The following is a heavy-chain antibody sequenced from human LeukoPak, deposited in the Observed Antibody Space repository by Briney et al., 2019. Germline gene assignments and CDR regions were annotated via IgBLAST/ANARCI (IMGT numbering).Heavy chain of an antibody. D-gene: IGHD6-19*01. Sequence: SETLSLPCAASGGSFSGYYWSWIRQPPGKGLEWIGEINHSGSTNYNPSLKSRVTISVDTSKNQFSLKLSSVTAADTAVYYCARGRYSSGPFDYWGQGTLVTVSS. J-gene: IGHJ4*02. V-gene: IGHV4-34*01. CDR2: INHSGST. CDR3: ARGRYSSGPFDY. CDR1: GGSFSGYY.